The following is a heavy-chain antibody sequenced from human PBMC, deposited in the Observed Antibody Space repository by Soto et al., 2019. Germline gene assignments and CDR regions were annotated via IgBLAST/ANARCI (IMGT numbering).Heavy chain of an antibody. D-gene: IGHD4-17*01. CDR3: ASADYGDNDY. V-gene: IGHV1-18*01. CDR1: GYTFSTST. CDR2: VRPSNGNT. Sequence: QVQLVQSGPEVKKPGASVRVSCQASGYTFSTSTISWVRQAPGQGLEWMGWVRPSNGNTNYAPKLQGRVTMTTDTSTSTAYMELRNLRSDYTAVYYCASADYGDNDYWGQGTLVTVSS. J-gene: IGHJ4*02.